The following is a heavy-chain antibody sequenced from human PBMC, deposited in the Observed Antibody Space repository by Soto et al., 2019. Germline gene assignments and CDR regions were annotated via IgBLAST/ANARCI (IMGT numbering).Heavy chain of an antibody. D-gene: IGHD3-22*01. Sequence: QVQLQESGPGLVKPSQTLSLTCTVSGGSISSGGYYWSWIRQHPGKGLEGIGYIYYSGSTYYNPYLKRRVTISVKTSKNQFSLKLSSVTAADTAVYYCARDLSYDSSGYYYGSAFDIWGQGTMVTVSS. CDR1: GGSISSGGYY. J-gene: IGHJ3*02. CDR2: IYYSGST. V-gene: IGHV4-31*03. CDR3: ARDLSYDSSGYYYGSAFDI.